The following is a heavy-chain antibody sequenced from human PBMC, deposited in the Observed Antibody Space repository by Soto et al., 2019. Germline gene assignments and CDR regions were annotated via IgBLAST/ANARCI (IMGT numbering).Heavy chain of an antibody. V-gene: IGHV3-74*01. J-gene: IGHJ6*03. D-gene: IGHD2-15*01. Sequence: EVKLVESGGGLVQPGGSLRLSCAASGFTFSNYWMYWVRQAPGQGLVWVSRINSDGSVSSYADSVKCRLTISRDNVKNTLYLPMNSLRVEDTAVYYCARGDCVGGSCYSLAGSFYYYMDVWGKGTTVTVFS. CDR2: INSDGSVS. CDR3: ARGDCVGGSCYSLAGSFYYYMDV. CDR1: GFTFSNYW.